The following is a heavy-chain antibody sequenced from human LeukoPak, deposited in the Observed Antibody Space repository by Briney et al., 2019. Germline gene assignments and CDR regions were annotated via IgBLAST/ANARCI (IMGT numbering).Heavy chain of an antibody. CDR3: AEVWIIQLWPQPRHEWYFDL. CDR1: GFTFSSYA. CDR2: ISGSGGST. V-gene: IGHV3-23*01. J-gene: IGHJ2*01. D-gene: IGHD5-18*01. Sequence: AGGSLRLSCAASGFTFSSYAMSWVRQAPGKGLEWVSAISGSGGSTYYADSVKGRFTISRDNSKNTLYLQMNSLRAEDTAVYYCAEVWIIQLWPQPRHEWYFDLWGRGNLVTVSS.